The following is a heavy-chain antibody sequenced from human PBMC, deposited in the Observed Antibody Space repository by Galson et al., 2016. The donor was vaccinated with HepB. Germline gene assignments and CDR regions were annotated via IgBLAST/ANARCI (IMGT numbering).Heavy chain of an antibody. CDR1: GFSFSNFA. Sequence: SLRLSCAASGFSFSNFAMCWVRQAPGKGLEWVAAIGYEGRSKYYIDSVKGRFTISRDNSKNTFSLQMNSLRVEDTALYYCARGPGSYYRGREYYYGMDVWGQGTTVTVSS. V-gene: IGHV3-30*03. D-gene: IGHD3-10*01. J-gene: IGHJ6*02. CDR3: ARGPGSYYRGREYYYGMDV. CDR2: IGYEGRSK.